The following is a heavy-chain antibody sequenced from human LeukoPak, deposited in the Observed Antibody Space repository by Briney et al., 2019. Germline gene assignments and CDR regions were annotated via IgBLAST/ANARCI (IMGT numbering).Heavy chain of an antibody. CDR3: ARYLAQYYYYYYMDV. Sequence: ASVKVSCKASGYTFTSYYMHWVRQAPGQGLEWMGIINPRGGSTSYAQKFQGRVTMTRDTSTSTVYMELSSLRSEDTAVYYCARYLAQYYYYYYMDVWGKGTTVTVSS. V-gene: IGHV1-46*01. CDR1: GYTFTSYY. J-gene: IGHJ6*03. D-gene: IGHD2/OR15-2a*01. CDR2: INPRGGST.